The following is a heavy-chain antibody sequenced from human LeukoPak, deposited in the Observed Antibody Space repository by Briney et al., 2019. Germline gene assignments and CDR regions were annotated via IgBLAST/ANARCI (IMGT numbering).Heavy chain of an antibody. CDR3: ARLERYCSSTSCYIKNWFDP. CDR2: IYHSGST. J-gene: IGHJ5*02. CDR1: GYSISSGYY. D-gene: IGHD2-2*02. V-gene: IGHV4-38-2*02. Sequence: SETLSLTCTVSGYSISSGYYWGWIRPPPGKGLEWIGSIYHSGSTYYNPSLKSRVTISVDTSKNQFSLKLSSVTAADTAVYYCARLERYCSSTSCYIKNWFDPWGQGTLVTVSS.